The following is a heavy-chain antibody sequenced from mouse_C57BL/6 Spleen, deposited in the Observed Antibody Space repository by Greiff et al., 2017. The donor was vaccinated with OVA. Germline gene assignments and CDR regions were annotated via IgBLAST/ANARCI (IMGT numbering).Heavy chain of an antibody. CDR1: GYTFTSYG. D-gene: IGHD1-1*01. V-gene: IGHV1-81*01. J-gene: IGHJ2*01. Sequence: QVQLKQSGAELARPGASVKLSCKASGYTFTSYGISWVKQRTGQGLEWIGEIYPRSGNTYYNEKFKGKATLTADKSSSTAYMELRSLTSEDSAVYFCARLYYGSSYGYFDYWGQGTTLTVSS. CDR2: IYPRSGNT. CDR3: ARLYYGSSYGYFDY.